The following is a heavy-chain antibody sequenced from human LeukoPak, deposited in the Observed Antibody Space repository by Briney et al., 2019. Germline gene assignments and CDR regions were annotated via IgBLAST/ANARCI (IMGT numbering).Heavy chain of an antibody. CDR3: ARLAPDYADYWFDL. V-gene: IGHV5-51*01. Sequence: GESLKISCQTSGYDFSTKWIGWVRQMPGKGLEWMGIIYPLESITKYSPAFQGHVTLTADTSINTAFLQWTSLKASDTAIYYCARLAPDYADYWFDLWDQGTLVTVSS. CDR1: GYDFSTKW. J-gene: IGHJ5*02. CDR2: IYPLESIT. D-gene: IGHD4-17*01.